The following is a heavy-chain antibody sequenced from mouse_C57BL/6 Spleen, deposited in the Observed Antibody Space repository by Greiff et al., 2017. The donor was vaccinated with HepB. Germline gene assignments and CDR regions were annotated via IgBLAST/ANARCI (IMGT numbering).Heavy chain of an antibody. CDR2: IYPGSGST. J-gene: IGHJ4*01. V-gene: IGHV1-55*01. Sequence: QVQLQQSGAELVKPGASVKMSCKASGYTFTSYWITWVKQRPGQGLEWIGDIYPGSGSTNYNEKFKSKATLTVDTSSSTAYMQLSSLTSEDSAVYYCARGDRDGYYAMDYWGQGTSVTVSS. CDR1: GYTFTSYW. CDR3: ARGDRDGYYAMDY. D-gene: IGHD3-3*01.